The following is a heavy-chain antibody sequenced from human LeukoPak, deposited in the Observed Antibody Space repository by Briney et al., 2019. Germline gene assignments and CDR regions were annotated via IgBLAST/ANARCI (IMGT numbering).Heavy chain of an antibody. CDR2: ISYDGSNK. Sequence: GRSLRLSCAASGFTFRSYGMHWVRQAPGKGLEWVAVISYDGSNKYYADSVKGRFTISRDNSKNTLYLQMNSLRAEDTAVYYCARDGVNWGIDLWGQGTLVIVSS. CDR1: GFTFRSYG. J-gene: IGHJ5*02. D-gene: IGHD7-27*01. CDR3: ARDGVNWGIDL. V-gene: IGHV3-30*03.